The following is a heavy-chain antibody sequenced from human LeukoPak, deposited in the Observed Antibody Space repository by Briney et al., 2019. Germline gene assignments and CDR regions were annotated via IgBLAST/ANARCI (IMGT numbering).Heavy chain of an antibody. CDR3: ARDGDYYDSSGSYFDY. D-gene: IGHD3-22*01. CDR1: GFTVSSNY. Sequence: EGSLRLSCAASGFTVSSNYMSWVRQAPGKGLEWVSVIYSGGSTYYADSVKGRFTISRDNSKNTLYLQMNSLRAEDTAVYYCARDGDYYDSSGSYFDYWGQGTLVTVSS. CDR2: IYSGGST. J-gene: IGHJ4*02. V-gene: IGHV3-66*01.